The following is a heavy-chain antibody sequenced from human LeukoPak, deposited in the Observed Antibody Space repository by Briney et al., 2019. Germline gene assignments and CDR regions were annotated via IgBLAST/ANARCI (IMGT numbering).Heavy chain of an antibody. V-gene: IGHV4-4*02. J-gene: IGHJ4*02. CDR1: GGSISSSNW. CDR3: ARDQGDYDSSGYYYAGNFDY. Sequence: PSGTLSLTCAVSGGSISSSNWWSWVHQPPGKGLEWIGEIYHSGSTNYNPSLKSRVTISVDKSKNQFSLKLSSVTAADTAVYYCARDQGDYDSSGYYYAGNFDYWGQGTLVTVSS. CDR2: IYHSGST. D-gene: IGHD3-22*01.